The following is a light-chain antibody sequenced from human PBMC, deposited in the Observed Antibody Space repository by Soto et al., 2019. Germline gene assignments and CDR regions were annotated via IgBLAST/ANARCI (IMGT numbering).Light chain of an antibody. CDR1: QSVSNF. CDR2: DAS. Sequence: VVLTQSPATLSLSPGERATLSCRASQSVSNFLAWYQQKPGQAPRLLIYDASNRATGIPVRFSGSGSGTDFTLTISSLEPEDFGLYYCQQRSDWFTFGQGTRLEI. V-gene: IGKV3-11*01. J-gene: IGKJ5*01. CDR3: QQRSDWFT.